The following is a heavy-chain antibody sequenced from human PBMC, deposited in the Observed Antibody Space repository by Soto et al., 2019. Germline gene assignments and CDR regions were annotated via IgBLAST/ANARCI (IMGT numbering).Heavy chain of an antibody. Sequence: GGSLRLSCAASGFTVDDYTMHWVRQAPGKGLEWVSLISWDGGSTYYADSVKGRFTISRDNSKHSLYLQMNSLRTEDTALYYCAKDGGGYYDSSGYYHFDYWGQGTLVTVSS. J-gene: IGHJ4*02. CDR1: GFTVDDYT. D-gene: IGHD3-22*01. CDR3: AKDGGGYYDSSGYYHFDY. V-gene: IGHV3-43*01. CDR2: ISWDGGST.